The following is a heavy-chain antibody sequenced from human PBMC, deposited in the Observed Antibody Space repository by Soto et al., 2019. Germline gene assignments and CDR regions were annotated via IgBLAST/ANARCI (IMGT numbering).Heavy chain of an antibody. V-gene: IGHV4-30-4*01. CDR3: ARDLMVRGVIITDYYHYYYGMDV. D-gene: IGHD3-10*01. CDR2: IYYSGST. J-gene: IGHJ6*02. Sequence: SETLSLTCTVSGGSIISGDYYFVCIRQPPWNGLEWIGYIYYSGSTYYNPSLKSRVTISVDTSKNQFSLKLSSVTAADTAVYYCARDLMVRGVIITDYYHYYYGMDVWGQGTTVTVSS. CDR1: GGSIISGDYY.